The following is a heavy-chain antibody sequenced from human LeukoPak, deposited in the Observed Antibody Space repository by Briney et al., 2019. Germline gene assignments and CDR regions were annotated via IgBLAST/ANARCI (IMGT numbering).Heavy chain of an antibody. CDR2: IRSSGSTL. CDR3: ARYIKGLYSSGIDY. CDR1: GFTFSSYN. J-gene: IGHJ4*02. Sequence: PGGSLRLSCAASGFTFSSYNMNWVRQAPGKGLEWVSYIRSSGSTLYYADSVKGRFTISRDNAKNSLYLQMNSLRAEDTAVYYCARYIKGLYSSGIDYWGQGTLVTVSS. D-gene: IGHD6-19*01. V-gene: IGHV3-48*04.